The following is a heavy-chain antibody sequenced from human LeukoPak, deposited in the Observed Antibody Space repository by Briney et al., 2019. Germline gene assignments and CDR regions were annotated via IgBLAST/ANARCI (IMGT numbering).Heavy chain of an antibody. CDR1: GGSISSDSYY. Sequence: SQTLSLTCTVSGGSISSDSYYWSWIRQPAGKGLEWIGYFHNSGTSTYNPSLKSRVTISADTSKNQFSLKLNSLTTADTAVYYCTRGAGWLIDYWGQGILVTVSS. CDR2: FHNSGTS. D-gene: IGHD3-16*01. V-gene: IGHV4-61*10. CDR3: TRGAGWLIDY. J-gene: IGHJ4*02.